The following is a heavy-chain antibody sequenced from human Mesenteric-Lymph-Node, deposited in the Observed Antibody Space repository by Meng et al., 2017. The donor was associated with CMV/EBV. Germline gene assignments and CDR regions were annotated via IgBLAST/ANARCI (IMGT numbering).Heavy chain of an antibody. Sequence: GGSLRLSCAASGFTVSSNYMSWVRQAPGKGLEWVSVIYSCGSTYYADSVKGRFTISRDNSKNTLYLQMNSLRAEDTAVYYCAKDKYYGSGNPDFWGQGTLVTVS. J-gene: IGHJ4*02. V-gene: IGHV3-66*03. CDR1: GFTVSSNY. CDR2: IYSCGST. D-gene: IGHD3-10*01. CDR3: AKDKYYGSGNPDF.